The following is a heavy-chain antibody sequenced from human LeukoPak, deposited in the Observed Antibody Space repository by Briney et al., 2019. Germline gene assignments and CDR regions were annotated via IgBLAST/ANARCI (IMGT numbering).Heavy chain of an antibody. D-gene: IGHD6-19*01. Sequence: PGGSLRLSCAASGFTFSSYAMHWVRQAPGKGLEWVAVISYDGSNKYYADSVKGRFTISRDNSKNTLYLQMNSLRAEDTAVYYCARVVLYSSGWGSDYWGQGTLVTVSS. V-gene: IGHV3-30*04. CDR1: GFTFSSYA. CDR3: ARVVLYSSGWGSDY. J-gene: IGHJ4*02. CDR2: ISYDGSNK.